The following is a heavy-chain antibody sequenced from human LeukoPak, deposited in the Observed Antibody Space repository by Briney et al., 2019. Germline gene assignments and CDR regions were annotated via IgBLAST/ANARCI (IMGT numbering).Heavy chain of an antibody. J-gene: IGHJ4*02. Sequence: SDTLSLTCAVSGYSISSSNWWGWIRQPPGKGLEWIGYIYYSGSTYYNPSLKSRVTMSVDTSKNQFSLKLSSVTAVDTAVYYCARYYIDYGDYTFPKKYFDYWGQGTLVTVSS. CDR2: IYYSGST. V-gene: IGHV4-28*01. CDR1: GYSISSSNW. CDR3: ARYYIDYGDYTFPKKYFDY. D-gene: IGHD4-17*01.